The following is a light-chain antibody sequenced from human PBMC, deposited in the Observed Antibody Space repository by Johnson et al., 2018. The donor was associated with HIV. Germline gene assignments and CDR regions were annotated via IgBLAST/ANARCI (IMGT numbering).Light chain of an antibody. Sequence: QLVLTQPPSVSAAPGQKVTISCSGSSYNIGNSYVSWYQQLPGTAPKLLIYENNKRPSGIPDRFSGSKSGTSATLGITGLQTGDEADYYCGTWDSSLSAGGFVFGTGTKVTVL. V-gene: IGLV1-51*02. J-gene: IGLJ1*01. CDR2: ENN. CDR3: GTWDSSLSAGGFV. CDR1: SYNIGNSY.